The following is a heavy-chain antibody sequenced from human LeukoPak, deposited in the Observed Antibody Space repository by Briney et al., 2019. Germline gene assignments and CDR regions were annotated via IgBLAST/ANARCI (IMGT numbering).Heavy chain of an antibody. CDR1: GGSVSSDSYY. Sequence: PSETLSLTCTVSGGSVSSDSYYWSWIRQPPGKGLEWIGEINHSGSTNYNPSLKSRVTISVDTSKNQFSLKLSSVTAADMAVYYCARHLRHHGPWFDPWGQGTLVTVSS. V-gene: IGHV4-39*01. CDR2: INHSGST. D-gene: IGHD5-24*01. J-gene: IGHJ5*02. CDR3: ARHLRHHGPWFDP.